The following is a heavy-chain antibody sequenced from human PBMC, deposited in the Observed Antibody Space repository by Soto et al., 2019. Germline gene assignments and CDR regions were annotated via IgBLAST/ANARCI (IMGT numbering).Heavy chain of an antibody. CDR1: GFTFSSCS. D-gene: IGHD3-3*01. CDR3: ATMERLFDY. Sequence: PGGSLRLSCAASGFTFSSCSMNWVRQAPGTGLEWVAVISYDGSDKYYADSVKGRFTISRDNSKNRLYPQMNSLRAEDTAVYYCATMERLFDYWGQGTLVTVSS. J-gene: IGHJ4*02. CDR2: ISYDGSDK. V-gene: IGHV3-30*03.